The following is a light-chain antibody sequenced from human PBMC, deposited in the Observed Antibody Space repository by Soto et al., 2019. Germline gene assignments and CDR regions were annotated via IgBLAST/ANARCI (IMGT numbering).Light chain of an antibody. J-gene: IGKJ4*01. CDR1: HSVSSY. Sequence: EIVLTQSPVTLSLSPGERATLSCRASHSVSSYLAWYQQKPGQAPRLLIYDASNRAADIPARFSASGYGTDFTLTISSLEPEDFAVYYCQHRSNWLSLTFGGGTKVEIK. CDR2: DAS. V-gene: IGKV3-11*01. CDR3: QHRSNWLSLT.